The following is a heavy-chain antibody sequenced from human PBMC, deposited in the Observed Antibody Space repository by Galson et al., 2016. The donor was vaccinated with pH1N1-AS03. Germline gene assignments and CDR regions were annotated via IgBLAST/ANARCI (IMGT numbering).Heavy chain of an antibody. Sequence: SLRLSCAASGFTFGNFAMHWVRQAPGKGLEWLAIIWSEEGNKYYADSVKGRFTISRDNSRNTLFLQMNSLTADDTAIYYCVRGGDSSTWPLDFWGQGTLVTVSS. CDR2: IWSEEGNK. CDR1: GFTFGNFA. J-gene: IGHJ4*02. D-gene: IGHD2-2*01. V-gene: IGHV3-33*08. CDR3: VRGGDSSTWPLDF.